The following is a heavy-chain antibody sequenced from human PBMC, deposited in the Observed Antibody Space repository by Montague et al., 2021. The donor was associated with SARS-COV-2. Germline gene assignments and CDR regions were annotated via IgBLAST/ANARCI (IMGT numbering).Heavy chain of an antibody. J-gene: IGHJ4*02. CDR2: VHYTGST. V-gene: IGHV4-59*01. D-gene: IGHD1-1*01. Sequence: SETLSLTCEVSGDSISSYYWSWIRQSPGKGLEWIGYVHYTGSTKYTPSLKTRVTLSLDTPQNHFSLKLRSVTAADTAIYYCARAQNSCFIGNCVNYFEVWGQGALVTVSS. CDR3: ARAQNSCFIGNCVNYFEV. CDR1: GDSISSYY.